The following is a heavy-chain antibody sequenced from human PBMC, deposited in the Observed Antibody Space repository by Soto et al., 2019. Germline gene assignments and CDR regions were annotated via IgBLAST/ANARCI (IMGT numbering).Heavy chain of an antibody. D-gene: IGHD3-3*01. V-gene: IGHV3-30*18. Sequence: GGSLRLSCAASGFTFSSYGMHWVRQAPGKGLEWVAVISYEGSNKYYADSVKGRFTISRDNSKNTLYLQMNSLRAEDTAVYYCAKDPHYDFWSGPTYGMDVWGQGTTVTVSS. CDR1: GFTFSSYG. J-gene: IGHJ6*02. CDR2: ISYEGSNK. CDR3: AKDPHYDFWSGPTYGMDV.